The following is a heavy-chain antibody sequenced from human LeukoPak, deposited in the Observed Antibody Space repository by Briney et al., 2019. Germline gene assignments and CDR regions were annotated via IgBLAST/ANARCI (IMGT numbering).Heavy chain of an antibody. J-gene: IGHJ1*01. CDR1: GFTFSSYW. Sequence: GGSLRLSCAASGFTFSSYWMHWVRQAPGKGLVWVSRINSDGSSTSYADSVKGRFTISRDNAKNTLYLQMNSLRAEDTAVYYCARDPRDYGSGSYLEYFQHWGQGTLVTVSS. V-gene: IGHV3-74*01. CDR2: INSDGSST. CDR3: ARDPRDYGSGSYLEYFQH. D-gene: IGHD3-10*01.